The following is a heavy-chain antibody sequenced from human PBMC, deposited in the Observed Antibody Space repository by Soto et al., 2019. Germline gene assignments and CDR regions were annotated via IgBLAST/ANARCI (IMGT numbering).Heavy chain of an antibody. CDR1: GAALNSGNYY. Sequence: SETLSLTCSVSGAALNSGNYYWSWIRQVLGKGLEWIGHIYVTGAVDYNPSLRDRITISQDTSERQFSLNLRLVTAADTAVYYCARLRIATNNYKWFDPWGQGTLVTVSS. D-gene: IGHD2-21*01. CDR2: IYVTGAV. J-gene: IGHJ5*02. CDR3: ARLRIATNNYKWFDP. V-gene: IGHV4-31*03.